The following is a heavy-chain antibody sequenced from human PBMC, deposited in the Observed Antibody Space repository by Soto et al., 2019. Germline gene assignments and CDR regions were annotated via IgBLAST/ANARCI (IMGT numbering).Heavy chain of an antibody. CDR1: GYTLTELS. D-gene: IGHD2-2*01. CDR2: FDPEDGET. CDR3: ATDLIYCSSTSCYDY. Sequence: ASVKVSCKVSGYTLTELSMHWVRQAPGKGLEWMGGFDPEDGETIYAQMFQGRVTMTEDTSTDTAYMELNSVRSEDTAVYYCATDLIYCSSTSCYDYWGQGTLVTVSS. V-gene: IGHV1-24*01. J-gene: IGHJ4*02.